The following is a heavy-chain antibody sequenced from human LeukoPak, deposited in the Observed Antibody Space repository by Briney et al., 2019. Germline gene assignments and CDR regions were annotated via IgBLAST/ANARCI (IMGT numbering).Heavy chain of an antibody. CDR1: GFTLSNYN. CDR3: AREGYYGSGSPPSLYFDY. D-gene: IGHD3-10*01. CDR2: ISYDGSNK. V-gene: IGHV3-30-3*01. J-gene: IGHJ4*02. Sequence: GGSLRLSCAASGFTLSNYNMNWVRQAPGKGLEWVAVISYDGSNKYYADSVKGRFTISRDNSRSTLYLQMNSLRPEDTAIYYCAREGYYGSGSPPSLYFDYWGRGTLVTVSS.